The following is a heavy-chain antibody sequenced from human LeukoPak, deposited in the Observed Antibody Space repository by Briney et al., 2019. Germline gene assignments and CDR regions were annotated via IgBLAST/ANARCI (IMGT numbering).Heavy chain of an antibody. CDR1: AFTCSRYW. Sequence: GRSLRLSCAASAFTCSRYWMSWVSRGPGNGLERVANIKQDGSEKYYVACVEGRFTISRDNAKYSLFLQMKRLRAEDTAVYYCARAVRGCAATYWGQGTLVAVSS. D-gene: IGHD3-10*02. CDR3: ARAVRGCAATY. CDR2: IKQDGSEK. V-gene: IGHV3-7*04. J-gene: IGHJ4*02.